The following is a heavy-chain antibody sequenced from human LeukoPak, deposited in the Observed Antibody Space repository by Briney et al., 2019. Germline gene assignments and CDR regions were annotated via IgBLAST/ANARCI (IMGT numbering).Heavy chain of an antibody. CDR1: GGSISSGTYY. J-gene: IGHJ4*02. CDR2: IHTDGTI. D-gene: IGHD3-9*01. CDR3: AREAVVDFSPFDY. Sequence: SQTLSLTCTVSGGSISSGTYYWSWIRQPAGKGLEWIGRIHTDGTINYSPSLRSRVTISLDTSKNQVSLKLTSVTAADTAVYYCAREAVVDFSPFDYWGQGTLVTVSS. V-gene: IGHV4-61*02.